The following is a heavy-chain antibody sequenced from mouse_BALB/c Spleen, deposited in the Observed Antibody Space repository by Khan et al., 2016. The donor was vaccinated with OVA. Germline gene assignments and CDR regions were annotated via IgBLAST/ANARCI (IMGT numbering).Heavy chain of an antibody. CDR3: ARTARIKS. V-gene: IGHV3-2*02. CDR2: ISYSGSI. D-gene: IGHD1-2*01. CDR1: GYSITSGYG. J-gene: IGHJ2*01. Sequence: EVQLVESGPGLVKPSQSLSLTCTVTGYSITSGYGRNWIRQFPGNKLEWMGYISYSGSINYNPSLKSRISITRDTSKNQFFLQLNSVTTEDTATYYCARTARIKSWGQGTTLTVSS.